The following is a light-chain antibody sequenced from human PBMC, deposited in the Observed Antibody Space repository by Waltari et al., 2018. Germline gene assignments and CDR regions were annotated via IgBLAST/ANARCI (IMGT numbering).Light chain of an antibody. CDR1: QSVSTS. V-gene: IGKV3-11*01. CDR2: DSS. CDR3: QQRYKWPLT. Sequence: EIVLTQSPATLSLSPGERATLPCRASQSVSTSLAWYQQRPGQPPRLLIYDSSSRATGIPARFSGSGSETDFTLTISSLEPEDFAVYYCQQRYKWPLTFGGGSKVEI. J-gene: IGKJ4*01.